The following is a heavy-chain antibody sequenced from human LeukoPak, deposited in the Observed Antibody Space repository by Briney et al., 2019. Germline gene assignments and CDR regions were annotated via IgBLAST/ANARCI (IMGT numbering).Heavy chain of an antibody. Sequence: SETLSLTCTVSGGSISSSSYYWGWIRQPPGKGLEWIGCIYYSGSTYYNPSLKSRVTISVDTSKNQFSLKLSSVTAADTAVYYCARQGVAATGWFDSWGQGTLVTVSS. CDR3: ARQGVAATGWFDS. J-gene: IGHJ5*01. CDR2: IYYSGST. V-gene: IGHV4-39*01. D-gene: IGHD2-15*01. CDR1: GGSISSSSYY.